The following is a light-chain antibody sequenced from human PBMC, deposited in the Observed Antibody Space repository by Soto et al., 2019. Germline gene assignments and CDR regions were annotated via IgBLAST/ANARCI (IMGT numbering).Light chain of an antibody. J-gene: IGLJ3*02. CDR3: QSYDNSVSGSCV. V-gene: IGLV1-40*01. CDR2: GDN. Sequence: QSVLTQPPSVSGAPGQRVTISCTGSSSDIGADNDVHWYQQLPGTAPKLLIYGDNNRPSGVPDRFSGSKSGTSASLAITGLQAEDEDDYYCQSYDNSVSGSCVFGGGTQLTVL. CDR1: SSDIGADND.